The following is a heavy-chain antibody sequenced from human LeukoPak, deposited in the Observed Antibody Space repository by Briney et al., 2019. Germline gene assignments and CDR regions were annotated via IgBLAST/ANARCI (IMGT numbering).Heavy chain of an antibody. D-gene: IGHD3-3*01. CDR2: ISNYNGKT. CDR1: GYTYDRYG. CDR3: ARGGVVILDIDY. J-gene: IGHJ4*02. Sequence: GASVKVSCKSSGYTYDRYGITWVRQAPGQGLEWMGWISNYNGKTNYAQKFQGRVTMTTDTSTSTAYMELRSLTSDDTALYYCARGGVVILDIDYWGQGTLVTVSS. V-gene: IGHV1-18*01.